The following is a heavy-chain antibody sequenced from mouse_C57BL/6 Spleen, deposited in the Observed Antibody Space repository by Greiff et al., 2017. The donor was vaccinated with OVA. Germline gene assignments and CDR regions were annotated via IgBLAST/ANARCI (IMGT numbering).Heavy chain of an antibody. CDR1: GFTFSDAW. V-gene: IGHV6-6*01. CDR2: IRNKANNHAT. Sequence: EVKLMESGGGLVQPGGSMKLSCAASGFTFSDAWMDWVRQSPEKGLEWVAEIRNKANNHATYYAESVKGRFTISRDDSKSSVYLQMNSLRAEDTGIYYCTRRGGLPPFDYWGQGTTLTVSS. D-gene: IGHD2-2*01. CDR3: TRRGGLPPFDY. J-gene: IGHJ2*01.